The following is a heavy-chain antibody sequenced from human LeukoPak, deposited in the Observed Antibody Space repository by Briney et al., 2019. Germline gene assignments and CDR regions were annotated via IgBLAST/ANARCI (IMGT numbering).Heavy chain of an antibody. CDR2: INPNSGGT. Sequence: ASVKVSCKASGHTFSVYYLHWVRQAPGQGLEWMGWINPNSGGTNYAQKFQGRVTMSRDTSISTAYMELSRLRSDDTAVYYCAREVTAVAVNWFDPWGQGTLVTVSS. J-gene: IGHJ5*02. CDR1: GHTFSVYY. D-gene: IGHD6-19*01. CDR3: AREVTAVAVNWFDP. V-gene: IGHV1-2*02.